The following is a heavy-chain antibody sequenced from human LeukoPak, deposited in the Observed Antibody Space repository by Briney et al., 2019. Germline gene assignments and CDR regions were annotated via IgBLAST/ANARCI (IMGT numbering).Heavy chain of an antibody. CDR2: IQYSGST. CDR3: ARGTMMVGP. D-gene: IGHD3-22*01. V-gene: IGHV4-59*01. CDR1: GGSIRGYY. J-gene: IGHJ5*02. Sequence: MASETLSLTCTVSGGSIRGYYWSWIRQPPGKGPEWIGYIQYSGSTTYSPSLQSRVTISVDTSKNQFSLKLTSVTAADTAVYYCARGTMMVGPWGQGTLVTVSS.